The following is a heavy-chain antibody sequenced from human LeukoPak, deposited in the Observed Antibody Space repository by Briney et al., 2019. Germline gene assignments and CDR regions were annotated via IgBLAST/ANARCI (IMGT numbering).Heavy chain of an antibody. V-gene: IGHV7-4-1*02. CDR2: INTNTGNP. Sequence: ASVKVSCKASGYTFTSYAMNWVRQAPGQGLEWMGWINTNTGNPTYAQGFTGRFVFSLDTSVSTAYLQISSLKAEDTAVYYCATSDIVVVVAAPHDAFDIWGQGTMVTVSS. CDR1: GYTFTSYA. CDR3: ATSDIVVVVAAPHDAFDI. J-gene: IGHJ3*02. D-gene: IGHD2-15*01.